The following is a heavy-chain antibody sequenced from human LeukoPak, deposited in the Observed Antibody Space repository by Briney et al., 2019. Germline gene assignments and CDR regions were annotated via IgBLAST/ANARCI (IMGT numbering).Heavy chain of an antibody. D-gene: IGHD1-14*01. CDR2: IYYSGST. CDR3: ARDRYNYGMDV. CDR1: GGSISSYY. V-gene: IGHV4-59*01. Sequence: SETLSLTCTVSGGSISSYYWSWIRQPPGKGLEWIGYIYYSGSTNYNPSLKSRVTISVDTSKNQFSLKLSSVTAADTAVYYCARDRYNYGMDVWGQGTTVTVSS. J-gene: IGHJ6*02.